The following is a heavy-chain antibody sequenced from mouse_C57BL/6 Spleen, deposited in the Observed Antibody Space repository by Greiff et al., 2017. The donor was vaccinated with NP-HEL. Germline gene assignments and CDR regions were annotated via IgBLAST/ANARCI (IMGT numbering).Heavy chain of an antibody. D-gene: IGHD2-1*01. Sequence: EVQLQQSGPELVKPGASVKISCKASGYTFTDYYMNWVKQSHGKSLEWIGDINPNNGGTSYNQKFKGKATLTVDKSSSTAYMELRSLTSEDSAVYYCARSPYRNYVYFDYWGQGTTLTVSS. CDR2: INPNNGGT. J-gene: IGHJ2*01. V-gene: IGHV1-26*01. CDR3: ARSPYRNYVYFDY. CDR1: GYTFTDYY.